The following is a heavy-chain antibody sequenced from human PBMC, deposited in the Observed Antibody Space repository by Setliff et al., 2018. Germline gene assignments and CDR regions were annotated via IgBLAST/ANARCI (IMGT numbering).Heavy chain of an antibody. CDR3: ARDRGGTNPWFDP. CDR1: GLTFSTYR. CDR2: LFNDGNT. V-gene: IGHV3-30*14. D-gene: IGHD3-10*01. Sequence: PGGSLRLSCAASGLTFSTYRFHWVRQAPGKGLEWVAVLFNDGNTYYAESVKGRFTISRDISKSTLYLQMNSLRAEDTAVYYCARDRGGTNPWFDPWGQGTLVTVSS. J-gene: IGHJ5*02.